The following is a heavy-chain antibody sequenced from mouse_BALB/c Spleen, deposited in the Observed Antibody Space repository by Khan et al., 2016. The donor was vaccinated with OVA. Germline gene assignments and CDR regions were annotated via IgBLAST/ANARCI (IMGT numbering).Heavy chain of an antibody. V-gene: IGHV1S135*01. CDR1: GYSFTTYY. Sequence: VQLQQSGPELMKPGTSVKISCKASGYSFTTYYIHWVIQTHGKSLEWIGYIDPFSGGTTYNQKFKGKATLTVDKSSSTAYIHLSNLTSEDSAVYYCTRHGYVAWFTYWGQGTPVTVSA. CDR2: IDPFSGGT. J-gene: IGHJ3*01. CDR3: TRHGYVAWFTY. D-gene: IGHD2-2*01.